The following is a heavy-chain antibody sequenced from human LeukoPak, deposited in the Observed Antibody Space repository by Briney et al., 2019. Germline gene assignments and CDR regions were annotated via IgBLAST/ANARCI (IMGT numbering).Heavy chain of an antibody. CDR1: GGTFSSYA. D-gene: IGHD3-10*01. Sequence: ASVKVSCKASGGTFSSYAISWVRQAPGQGLKWMGRIIPILGIANYAQKFQGRVTITADKSTSTAYMELSSLRSEDTAVYYCASKRDASGSYDYWGQGTLVTVSS. CDR2: IIPILGIA. V-gene: IGHV1-69*04. CDR3: ASKRDASGSYDY. J-gene: IGHJ4*02.